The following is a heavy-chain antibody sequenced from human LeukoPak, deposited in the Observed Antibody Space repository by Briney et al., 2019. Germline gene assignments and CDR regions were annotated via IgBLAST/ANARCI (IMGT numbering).Heavy chain of an antibody. CDR1: GLSFSSHA. CDR3: AKAYWDTFGWYYFDY. CDR2: ISDSGDST. D-gene: IGHD3-16*01. J-gene: IGHJ4*02. V-gene: IGHV3-23*01. Sequence: GGSLRLSCAASGLSFSSHAMNWVRQAPAKGLQWVSGISDSGDSTYYTDSVKGRFTISRDNSKSTVYLQMNRLRPEDTAVYYCAKAYWDTFGWYYFDYWGQGTLVTVSS.